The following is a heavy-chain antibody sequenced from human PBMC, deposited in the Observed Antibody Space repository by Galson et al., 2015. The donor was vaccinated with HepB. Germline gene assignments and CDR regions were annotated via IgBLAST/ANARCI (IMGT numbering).Heavy chain of an antibody. J-gene: IGHJ6*02. V-gene: IGHV3-21*01. CDR2: ISATSRNI. CDR3: ARVYDGDDAGEDYGMDV. Sequence: SLRLSCAGSGFTFSSRFMNWVRQAPGKGLEWVAYISATSRNIYYADSVKGRFSISRDNGKNSLYLQMNSLRAEDTAVYYCARVYDGDDAGEDYGMDVWGPGATVTVSS. D-gene: IGHD4-17*01. CDR1: GFTFSSRF.